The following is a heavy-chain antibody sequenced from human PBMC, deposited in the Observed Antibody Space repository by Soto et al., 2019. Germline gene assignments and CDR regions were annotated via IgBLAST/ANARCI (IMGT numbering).Heavy chain of an antibody. CDR3: AKDIYAVQLERLGYYGMDV. CDR2: ISWNSGSI. CDR1: GFTFDDYA. Sequence: HPGGSLRLSCAASGFTFDDYAMHWVRQAPGKGLEWVSGISWNSGSIGYADSVKGRFTISRDNAKNSLYLQMNSLRAEDTALYYCAKDIYAVQLERLGYYGMDVWGQGTTVTVSS. J-gene: IGHJ6*02. D-gene: IGHD1-1*01. V-gene: IGHV3-9*01.